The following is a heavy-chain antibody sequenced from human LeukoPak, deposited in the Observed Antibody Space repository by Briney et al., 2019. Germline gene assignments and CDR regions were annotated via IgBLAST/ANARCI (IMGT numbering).Heavy chain of an antibody. D-gene: IGHD3-16*01. CDR2: INNSGST. V-gene: IGHV4-34*01. J-gene: IGHJ4*02. CDR3: ARGRYGPRLGN. Sequence: SETLSLTCAVYGASFSDSYWSWIRRSPEKGLEWIGEINNSGSTSYNPSLNSRVIMSVDRSKNQFSLRLTSVTAADTAVYYCARGRYGPRLGNWGQGTLVTVSS. CDR1: GASFSDSY.